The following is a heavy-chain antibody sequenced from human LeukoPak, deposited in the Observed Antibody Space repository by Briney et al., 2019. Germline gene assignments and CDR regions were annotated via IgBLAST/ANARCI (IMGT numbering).Heavy chain of an antibody. V-gene: IGHV3-30-3*01. CDR1: GFTFSSYA. D-gene: IGHD4-17*01. Sequence: GGSLRLSCAASGFTFSSYAMHWVRQAPGKGLEWVAVISYDGSNKYYADSVKGRFTISRDNSKNTLYLQMNSLRAEDTAVYYCARGYGDKASNLYYYYGMDVWGQGTTVTVSS. CDR2: ISYDGSNK. J-gene: IGHJ6*02. CDR3: ARGYGDKASNLYYYYGMDV.